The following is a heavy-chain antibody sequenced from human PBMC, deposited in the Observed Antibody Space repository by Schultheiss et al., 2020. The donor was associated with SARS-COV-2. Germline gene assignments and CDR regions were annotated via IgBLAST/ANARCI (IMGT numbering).Heavy chain of an antibody. CDR3: ARYSYGGLFDY. CDR2: INHSGST. V-gene: IGHV4-34*01. J-gene: IGHJ4*02. CDR1: GGSFSGYY. Sequence: SQTLSLTCALYGGSFSGYYWSWIRQPPGKGLEWIGEINHSGSTNYNPSLKSRVTISVDTSKNQFSLKLSSVTAADTAVYYCARYSYGGLFDYWGQGTLVTVSS. D-gene: IGHD5-18*01.